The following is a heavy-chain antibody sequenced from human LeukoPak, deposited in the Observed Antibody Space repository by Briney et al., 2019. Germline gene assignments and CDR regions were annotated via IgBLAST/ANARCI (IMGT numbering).Heavy chain of an antibody. V-gene: IGHV4-34*01. CDR2: INHSGST. CDR3: ARRPPGVHYYYYYMDV. CDR1: GGSFSGYY. D-gene: IGHD3-10*01. J-gene: IGHJ6*03. Sequence: SETLSLTCAVYGGSFSGYYWSWIRQPPGKGLEWIGEINHSGSTNYNPSLKSRVTISVDTSKNQFSLKLSSVTAADTAVYYCARRPPGVHYYYYYMDVWGKGTTVTIS.